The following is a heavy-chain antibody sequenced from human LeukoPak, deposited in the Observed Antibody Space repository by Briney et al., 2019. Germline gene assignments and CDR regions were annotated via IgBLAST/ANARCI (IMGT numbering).Heavy chain of an antibody. Sequence: ASVKVSCKASGYTFTGYYMHWVRQAPGQGLEWMGWINPNSGGTNYAQKFQGRVTMTRDTSISTAYMELSRLRSDDTAVYYCARARVHSYGYYYFDYWGQGTLVTVSS. CDR3: ARARVHSYGYYYFDY. V-gene: IGHV1-2*02. CDR2: INPNSGGT. J-gene: IGHJ4*02. D-gene: IGHD5-18*01. CDR1: GYTFTGYY.